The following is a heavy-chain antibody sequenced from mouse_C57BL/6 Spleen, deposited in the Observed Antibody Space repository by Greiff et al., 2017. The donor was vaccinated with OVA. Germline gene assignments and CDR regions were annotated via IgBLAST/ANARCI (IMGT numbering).Heavy chain of an antibody. J-gene: IGHJ4*01. CDR2: IYPRDGST. V-gene: IGHV1-78*01. CDR1: GYTFTDHT. D-gene: IGHD1-1*01. CDR3: ARYYYGSSYGYAMDY. Sequence: QVQLQQSDAELVKPGASVKISCKVSGYTFTDHTIHWMKQRPEQGLEWIGYIYPRDGSTKYNEKFKGKATLTADKSSSTAYMQLNSLTSEDSAVYFCARYYYGSSYGYAMDYWGQGTSVTVSS.